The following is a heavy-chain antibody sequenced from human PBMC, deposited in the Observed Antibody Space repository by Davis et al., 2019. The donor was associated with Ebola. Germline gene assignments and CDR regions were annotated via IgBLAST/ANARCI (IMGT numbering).Heavy chain of an antibody. J-gene: IGHJ4*02. V-gene: IGHV1-69*08. D-gene: IGHD5-12*01. CDR2: INPILGAA. Sequence: AASVKVSCKASGGTFSDYTFTWVRPPPAQAVALSVIINPILGAADYAPTFQGRVTITADKSTVTAYLKLSSLTSDDTAVYYCSEQGFSGYTYFDSWGQGTLVTVSS. CDR3: SEQGFSGYTYFDS. CDR1: GGTFSDYT.